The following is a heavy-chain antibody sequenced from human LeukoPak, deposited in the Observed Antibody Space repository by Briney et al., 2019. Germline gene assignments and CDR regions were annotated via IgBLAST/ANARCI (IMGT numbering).Heavy chain of an antibody. CDR3: ASPRGSSTSCYPHNYYMDV. CDR2: IYSRGST. V-gene: IGHV3-66*02. Sequence: GWSLRLSCAASGFTVSSNYMSWVRQAPGKGLEWVSVIYSRGSTYYADSVKGRFTISRDNSKNTLYLQMNSLRAEDTAVYYCASPRGSSTSCYPHNYYMDVWGKGTTLTVSS. CDR1: GFTVSSNY. J-gene: IGHJ6*03. D-gene: IGHD2-2*01.